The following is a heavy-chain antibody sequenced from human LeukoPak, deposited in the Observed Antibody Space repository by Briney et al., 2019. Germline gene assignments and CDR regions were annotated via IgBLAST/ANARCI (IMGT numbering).Heavy chain of an antibody. CDR1: GFTFSSYT. V-gene: IGHV3-21*01. CDR2: ITTSDGNT. CDR3: ARVVDIVATIWFDY. D-gene: IGHD5-12*01. J-gene: IGHJ4*02. Sequence: GGSLRLSCAASGFTFSSYTMSWVRQAPGKGLEWVSTITTSDGNTYYADSVKSRFTISRDNAKNSLYLQMNSLRAEDTAVYYCARVVDIVATIWFDYWGQGTLVTVSS.